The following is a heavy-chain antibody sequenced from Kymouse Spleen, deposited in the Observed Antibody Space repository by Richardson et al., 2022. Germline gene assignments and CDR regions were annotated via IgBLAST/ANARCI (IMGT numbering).Heavy chain of an antibody. CDR1: GFTFDDYA. CDR3: AKAYSSGWYSFDY. V-gene: IGHV3-9*01. Sequence: EVQLVESGGGLVQPGRSLRLSCAASGFTFDDYAMHWVRQAPGKGLEWVSGISWNSGSIGYADSVKGRFTISRDNAKNSLYLQMNSLRAEDTALYYCAKAYSSGWYSFDYWGQGTLVTVSS. D-gene: IGHD6-19*01. CDR2: ISWNSGSI. J-gene: IGHJ4*02.